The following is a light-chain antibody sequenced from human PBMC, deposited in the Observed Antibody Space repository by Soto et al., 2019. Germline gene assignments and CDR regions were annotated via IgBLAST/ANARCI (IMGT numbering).Light chain of an antibody. V-gene: IGKV3-20*01. Sequence: EIVLTQSPGTLSLSPGERATLSCRASQSVSSSYLAWYQQKPGQAPRLLIYGTSSRAMAIPDRFSDSGSGKDFTLTMSRLEPEEFAVYYCQQYGSSSWTFGQGTKEEIK. CDR2: GTS. CDR3: QQYGSSSWT. J-gene: IGKJ1*01. CDR1: QSVSSSY.